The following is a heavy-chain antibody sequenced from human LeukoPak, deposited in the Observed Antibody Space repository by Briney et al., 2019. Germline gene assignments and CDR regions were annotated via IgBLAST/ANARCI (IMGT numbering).Heavy chain of an antibody. V-gene: IGHV4-59*08. Sequence: PSETLSLTCTISGVSISSYYWSWIRQPPGKGLEWIGYIYYSGTTIYNPSLKSRVTISVDTSKNQFSLKLTSVTAADTAMYYCARHRGGAEWVNYFDPWGQGTLVTVSS. CDR3: ARHRGGAEWVNYFDP. J-gene: IGHJ5*02. D-gene: IGHD5-24*01. CDR2: IYYSGTT. CDR1: GVSISSYY.